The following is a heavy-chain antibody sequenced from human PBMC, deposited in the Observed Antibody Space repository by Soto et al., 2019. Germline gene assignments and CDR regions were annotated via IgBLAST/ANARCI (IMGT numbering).Heavy chain of an antibody. V-gene: IGHV3-30-3*01. CDR3: VRANWGYWYFDL. Sequence: QVQLVESGGGVVQPGRSLRLSCAASGFTFSSHRMHWVRQAPGKGLEWMAVTSYDGSTEYYADSVKGRFTISRDNSKNTLFLQMNSLRPEDTAVYYCVRANWGYWYFDLWDRGTLVTVSS. CDR1: GFTFSSHR. J-gene: IGHJ2*01. CDR2: TSYDGSTE. D-gene: IGHD7-27*01.